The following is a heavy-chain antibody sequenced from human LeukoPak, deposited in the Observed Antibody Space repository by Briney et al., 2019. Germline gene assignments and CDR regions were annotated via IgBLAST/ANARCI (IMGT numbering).Heavy chain of an antibody. Sequence: SQTLSLTCTVSGGSISSGDYYWSWIRQPPGKGLEWIGYIYYSGSTYYNPSLKSRVTISVDTSKNQFSLKLSSVTAADTAVYYCATSTNYHSSALDYWGQGTLVTVSS. V-gene: IGHV4-30-4*08. J-gene: IGHJ4*02. CDR2: IYYSGST. D-gene: IGHD3-22*01. CDR3: ATSTNYHSSALDY. CDR1: GGSISSGDYY.